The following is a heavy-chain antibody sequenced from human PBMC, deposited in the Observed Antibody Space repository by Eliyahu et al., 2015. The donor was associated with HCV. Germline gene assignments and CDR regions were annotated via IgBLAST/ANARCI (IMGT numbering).Heavy chain of an antibody. D-gene: IGHD1-26*01. CDR2: ISSDGSNT. CDR1: GFIFSNYW. V-gene: IGHV3-74*01. Sequence: EVQLVESGGGLVQPGGSLRLSXAASGFIFSNYWMHWVRQAPGKGXVWVSRISSDGSNTNYADSVKGRFTISRDXAKNTLYLQMNSLRVEDTAVYYCARIIVGATGIDYWGQGTLVTVSS. J-gene: IGHJ4*02. CDR3: ARIIVGATGIDY.